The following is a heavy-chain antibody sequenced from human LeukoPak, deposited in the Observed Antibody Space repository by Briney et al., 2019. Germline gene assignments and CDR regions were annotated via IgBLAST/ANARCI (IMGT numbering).Heavy chain of an antibody. CDR3: AKDADTHYGSGSYVGYFDY. D-gene: IGHD3-10*01. Sequence: PGGSLRLSCAASGFTFSSYSMNWVRQAPGKGLEWVSYISSSSSTIYYADSVKGRFTISRDNAKNSLYLQMNSLRDEDTAVYYCAKDADTHYGSGSYVGYFDYWGQGTLVTVSS. J-gene: IGHJ4*02. V-gene: IGHV3-48*02. CDR2: ISSSSSTI. CDR1: GFTFSSYS.